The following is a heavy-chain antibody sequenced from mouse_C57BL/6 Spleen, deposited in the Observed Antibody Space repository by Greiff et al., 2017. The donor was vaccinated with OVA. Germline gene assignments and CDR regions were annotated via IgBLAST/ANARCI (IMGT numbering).Heavy chain of an antibody. CDR3: ARWVTTVVGGFDY. Sequence: QVQLKESGPELVKPGASVKISCKASGYAFSSSWMNWVKQRPGKGLEWIGRIYPGDGDTNYNGKFKGKATLTADKSYSTAYMQLSSLTSEDSAVYFCARWVTTVVGGFDYWGQGTTLTVSS. CDR1: GYAFSSSW. J-gene: IGHJ2*01. D-gene: IGHD1-1*01. CDR2: IYPGDGDT. V-gene: IGHV1-82*01.